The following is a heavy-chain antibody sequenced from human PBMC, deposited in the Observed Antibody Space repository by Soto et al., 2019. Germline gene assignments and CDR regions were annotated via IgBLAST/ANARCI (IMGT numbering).Heavy chain of an antibody. V-gene: IGHV1-69*08. D-gene: IGHD5-12*01. J-gene: IGHJ6*02. CDR2: IIPILGIA. CDR3: ARDGDIVATFYYYSYGMDV. Sequence: QVQLVQSGAEVKKPGSSVKVSCKASGGTFSSYTISWVRQAPGQGLEWMGRIIPILGIANYAQKFQGSVTVTADEAASPAYREVSRLRSEDTAVYYCARDGDIVATFYYYSYGMDVWGQGTTVTVSS. CDR1: GGTFSSYT.